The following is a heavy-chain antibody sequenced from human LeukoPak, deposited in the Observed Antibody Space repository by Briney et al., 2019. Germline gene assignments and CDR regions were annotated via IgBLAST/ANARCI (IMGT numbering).Heavy chain of an antibody. V-gene: IGHV3-23*01. D-gene: IGHD2-21*02. CDR3: ASDWYLDY. J-gene: IGHJ4*02. CDR2: ISDSGGST. Sequence: GGSLRLSCAASGFTFSSYVMNWVRQAPGKGLEWVSGISDSGGSTYYADSVKGRFTISRDNSKNTLYLQMNSLRAEDTAIYYCASDWYLDYWGQGALVIVSS. CDR1: GFTFSSYV.